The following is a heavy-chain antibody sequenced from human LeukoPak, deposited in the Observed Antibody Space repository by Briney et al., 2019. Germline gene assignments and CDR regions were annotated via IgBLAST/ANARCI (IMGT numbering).Heavy chain of an antibody. D-gene: IGHD1-26*01. CDR3: ASRTTTTYYYYMDV. V-gene: IGHV4-39*01. CDR2: IYFSGST. Sequence: SETLSLTCTVSGGSISSSTYYWAWIRQPPGKGLEWIGIIYFSGSTYYNPSLKSRVTISLDTSKNQFSLKLSSVTAADTAVYYCASRTTTTYYYYMDVWGKGTTVTVSS. J-gene: IGHJ6*03. CDR1: GGSISSSTYY.